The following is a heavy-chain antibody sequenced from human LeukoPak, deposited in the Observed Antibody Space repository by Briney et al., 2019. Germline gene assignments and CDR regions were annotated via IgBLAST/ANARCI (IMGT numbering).Heavy chain of an antibody. CDR1: GGSISSYY. Sequence: PSETLSLTCTVSGGSISSYYWSWIRQPPGKGLEWIGYIYYSGSTNYNPSFKSRVTISVDTSKNQFSLKLSSVTAADTAVYYCERYISGTSQVFDYWGQGTLVTVSS. J-gene: IGHJ4*02. D-gene: IGHD1-20*01. CDR2: IYYSGST. V-gene: IGHV4-59*01. CDR3: ERYISGTSQVFDY.